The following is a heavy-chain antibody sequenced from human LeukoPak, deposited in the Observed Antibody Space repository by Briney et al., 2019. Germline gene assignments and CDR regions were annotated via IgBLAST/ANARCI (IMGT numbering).Heavy chain of an antibody. CDR2: ISHDGKNK. D-gene: IGHD1-20*01. V-gene: IGHV3-30*02. Sequence: GGSLRLSCAASGFTFSSYAMHWVRQAPGKGLEWVALISHDGKNKFYADSVKGRFTISRDNSKNTVYLQMGSLTTEDTSLYYCATITGSPDYWGQGSLVTVSS. J-gene: IGHJ4*02. CDR1: GFTFSSYA. CDR3: ATITGSPDY.